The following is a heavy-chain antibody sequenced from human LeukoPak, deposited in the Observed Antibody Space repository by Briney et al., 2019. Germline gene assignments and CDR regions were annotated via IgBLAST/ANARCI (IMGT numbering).Heavy chain of an antibody. J-gene: IGHJ6*03. Sequence: GGSLRLSCAASGFTFSSYEMNWVRQAPGKGLEWVSYISRSGTTIYYADSVKGRFTISRDNAKNSLYLQMSSLRAEDTAVYYCARVPSWKGYMDVWGKGTTVTVSS. V-gene: IGHV3-48*03. CDR1: GFTFSSYE. CDR3: ARVPSWKGYMDV. D-gene: IGHD1-1*01. CDR2: ISRSGTTI.